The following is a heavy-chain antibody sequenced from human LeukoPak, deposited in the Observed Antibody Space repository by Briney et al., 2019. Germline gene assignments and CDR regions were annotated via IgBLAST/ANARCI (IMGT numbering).Heavy chain of an antibody. V-gene: IGHV3-30*02. CDR2: IRYDGSNK. CDR3: AKAGPHDYGDYGPAFDI. CDR1: GFTFSSYG. D-gene: IGHD4-17*01. Sequence: GGSLRLSCAASGFTFSSYGMHWVRQAPGKGLEWVAFIRYDGSNKYYADSVKGRFTISRDNSKNTLYLQINSLRAEDTAVYYCAKAGPHDYGDYGPAFDIWGQGTMVTVSS. J-gene: IGHJ3*02.